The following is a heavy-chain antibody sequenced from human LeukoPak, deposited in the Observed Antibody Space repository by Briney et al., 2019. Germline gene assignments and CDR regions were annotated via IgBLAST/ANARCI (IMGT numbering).Heavy chain of an antibody. J-gene: IGHJ6*02. CDR1: GYTFTSYY. CDR2: INPNSGGT. CDR3: AREFEVTGTTNYYYGMDV. D-gene: IGHD1-7*01. V-gene: IGHV1-2*02. Sequence: ASVKVSCKASGYTFTSYYMHWVRQAPGQGLEWMGWINPNSGGTNYAQKFQGRVTMTRDTSISTAYMELSRLRSDDTAVYYCAREFEVTGTTNYYYGMDVWGQGTTVTVSS.